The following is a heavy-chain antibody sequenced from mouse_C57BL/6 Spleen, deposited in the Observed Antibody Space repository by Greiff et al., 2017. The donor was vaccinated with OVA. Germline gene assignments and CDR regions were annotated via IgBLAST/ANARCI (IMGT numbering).Heavy chain of an antibody. CDR2: ISDGGSYT. CDR3: ARGGYYGSSYNWFAY. V-gene: IGHV5-4*03. J-gene: IGHJ3*01. Sequence: EVKLMESGGGLVKPGGSLKLSCAASGFTFSSYAMSWVRQTPEKRLEWVATISDGGSYTYYPDNVKGRFTISRDNAKNNLYLQMSHLKSEDTAMYYCARGGYYGSSYNWFAYWGQGTLVTVSA. D-gene: IGHD1-1*01. CDR1: GFTFSSYA.